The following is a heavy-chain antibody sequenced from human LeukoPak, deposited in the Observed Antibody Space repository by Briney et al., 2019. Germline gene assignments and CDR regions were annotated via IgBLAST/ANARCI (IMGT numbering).Heavy chain of an antibody. J-gene: IGHJ6*02. Sequence: PGGSLRLSCAASGFTFSSYAMSWVRQAPGKGLEWVSAISGSGGSTYYADSVKGRFTISRDNSKNTLYLQMNSLRAEDTAVYYCAKAYYDFWSGYPYYYYGMDVWGQGTRSPSP. V-gene: IGHV3-23*01. CDR1: GFTFSSYA. D-gene: IGHD3-3*01. CDR2: ISGSGGST. CDR3: AKAYYDFWSGYPYYYYGMDV.